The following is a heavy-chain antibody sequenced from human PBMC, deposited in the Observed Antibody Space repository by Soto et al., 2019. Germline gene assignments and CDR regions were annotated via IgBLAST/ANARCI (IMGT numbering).Heavy chain of an antibody. Sequence: SETLSLTCTVSGDSISSSSYYWAWTRQPPGKGLEWIGSIYYRGITYYKPSLKSRLSISVDTSKNQFSLKLISVTAADTVVYHCQYYYDSTGYHPGFWGQGTLVTVSS. V-gene: IGHV4-39*01. CDR2: IYYRGIT. D-gene: IGHD3-22*01. CDR3: QYYYDSTGYHPGF. J-gene: IGHJ4*02. CDR1: GDSISSSSYY.